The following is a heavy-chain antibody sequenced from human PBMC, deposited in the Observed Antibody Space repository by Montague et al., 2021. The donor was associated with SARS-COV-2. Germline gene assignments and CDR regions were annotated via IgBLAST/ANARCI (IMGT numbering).Heavy chain of an antibody. CDR3: ARLYLGFNGKMNFFDA. CDR1: GYSITRVF. CDR2: LHHSGST. J-gene: IGHJ4*02. D-gene: IGHD2-8*01. V-gene: IGHV4-59*01. Sequence: SETLSLTCSVSGYSITRVFWGWLRQPPGKGLEWIGHLHHSGSTNFNASLKSRLTMSPDTSKNQFSLQLSSVTAADTAVYYCARLYLGFNGKMNFFDAWGQGILVTVSS.